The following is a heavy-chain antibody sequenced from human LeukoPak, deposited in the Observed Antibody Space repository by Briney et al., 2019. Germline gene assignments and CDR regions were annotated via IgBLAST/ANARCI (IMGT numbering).Heavy chain of an antibody. CDR2: IYYSGST. J-gene: IGHJ4*02. CDR1: GGSISSYY. V-gene: IGHV4-59*13. Sequence: SETLSLTCTVSGGSISSYYWSWIRQPPGKGLEWIGYIYYSGSTNYNPSLKSRVTISVDTSKNQFSLKLSSVTATDTAVYYCARDSGYGDPFDYWGQGTLVTVSS. CDR3: ARDSGYGDPFDY. D-gene: IGHD4-17*01.